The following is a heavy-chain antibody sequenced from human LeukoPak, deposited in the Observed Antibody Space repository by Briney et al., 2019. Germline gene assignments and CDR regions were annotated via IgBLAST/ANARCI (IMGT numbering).Heavy chain of an antibody. Sequence: GRSLRLSCAASGFTFSSYGMHWVRQAPGKGLEWVAVIWYDGSNKYYADSVKGRFTISRDNSKNTLYLQMNSLRAEDTAVYYCAKEGVRITMVRGVIPTTNYYGMDVWGQGTLVTVSS. CDR2: IWYDGSNK. CDR1: GFTFSSYG. J-gene: IGHJ6*02. V-gene: IGHV3-33*06. CDR3: AKEGVRITMVRGVIPTTNYYGMDV. D-gene: IGHD3-10*01.